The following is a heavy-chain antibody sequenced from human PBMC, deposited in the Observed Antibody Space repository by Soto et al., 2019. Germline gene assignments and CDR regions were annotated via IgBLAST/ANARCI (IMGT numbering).Heavy chain of an antibody. CDR2: ISAYNGNT. CDR1: GYTFTSYG. V-gene: IGHV1-18*04. J-gene: IGHJ4*02. CDR3: ARSDSDIAAAGTGGDY. D-gene: IGHD6-13*01. Sequence: QVQLVQSGAEVKKPGASVKVSCKASGYTFTSYGISWVRQAPGQGLEWMGWISAYNGNTNYAQKLQGRVTMTTDTSTSTADMELRSLGSDDTAVYYCARSDSDIAAAGTGGDYWGQGTLFTVSA.